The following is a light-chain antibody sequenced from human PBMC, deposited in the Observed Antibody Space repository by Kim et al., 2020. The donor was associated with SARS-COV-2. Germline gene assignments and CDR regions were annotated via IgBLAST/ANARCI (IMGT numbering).Light chain of an antibody. J-gene: IGLJ2*01. CDR1: VFPRQY. V-gene: IGLV3-25*03. CDR3: QAVDNSATHVI. Sequence: SYELTQPPSVSVSPGQTAEITCFGDVFPRQYVYWYRQKAGQAPEVVIIKDSERPSGVPDRISGSTSGSRVTLTITAVQAEDEADYFCQAVDNSATHVIFGGGTRLTVL. CDR2: KDS.